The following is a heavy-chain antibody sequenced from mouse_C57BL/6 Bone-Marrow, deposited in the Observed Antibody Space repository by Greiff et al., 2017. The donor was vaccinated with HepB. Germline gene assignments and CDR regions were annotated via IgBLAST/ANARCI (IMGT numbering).Heavy chain of an antibody. Sequence: LVESGPELVKPGASVKISCKASGYSFTDYNMNWVKQSNGKSLEWIGVINPNYGTTSYNQKFKGKATLTVDQSSSTAYMQHNSMTSEDSAVYYCERGEDYGYDGFDYGGRGTTLTVSS. V-gene: IGHV1-39*01. CDR3: ERGEDYGYDGFDY. CDR2: INPNYGTT. CDR1: GYSFTDYN. J-gene: IGHJ2*01. D-gene: IGHD2-2*01.